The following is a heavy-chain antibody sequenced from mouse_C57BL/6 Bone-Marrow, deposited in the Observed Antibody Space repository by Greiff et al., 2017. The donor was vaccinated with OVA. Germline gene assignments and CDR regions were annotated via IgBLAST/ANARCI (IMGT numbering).Heavy chain of an antibody. V-gene: IGHV1-19*01. J-gene: IGHJ3*01. D-gene: IGHD2-3*01. CDR3: ARNGYYWAWFAY. Sequence: VQLKESGPVLVKPGASVKMSCKASGYTFTDYYMNWVKQSHGKSLEWIGVINPYNGGTSYNQKFKGKATLTVDKSSSTAYMELNSLTSEDSAVYYCARNGYYWAWFAYWGQGTLVTVSA. CDR1: GYTFTDYY. CDR2: INPYNGGT.